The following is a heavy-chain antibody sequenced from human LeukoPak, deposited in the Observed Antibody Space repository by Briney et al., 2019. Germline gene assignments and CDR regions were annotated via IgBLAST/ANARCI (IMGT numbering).Heavy chain of an antibody. CDR1: GGSISSYY. CDR3: ARERAVTTYYYFDY. J-gene: IGHJ4*02. Sequence: PSETLSLTCTVSGGSISSYYWSWIRQPPGKGLEWIGYIYYSGSTNCNPSLKSRVTISVDTSKNQFSLKLSSVTAADTAVYYCARERAVTTYYYFDYWGQGTLVTVSS. V-gene: IGHV4-59*01. CDR2: IYYSGST. D-gene: IGHD4-17*01.